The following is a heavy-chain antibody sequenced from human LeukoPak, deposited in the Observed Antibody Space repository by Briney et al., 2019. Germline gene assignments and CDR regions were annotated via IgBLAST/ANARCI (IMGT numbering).Heavy chain of an antibody. CDR3: IVFGDSNH. CDR1: GLTGCHNY. V-gene: IGHV3-53*01. Sequence: GGSLRLSCAASGLTGCHNYVSWGRQAPGKGLEWVSAIHTSGDTCYADSVKGRFTISRDTSKNTLYLQINSLRVEDTAVYYCIVFGDSNHWGQGTLVTVSS. D-gene: IGHD4-17*01. CDR2: IHTSGDT. J-gene: IGHJ5*02.